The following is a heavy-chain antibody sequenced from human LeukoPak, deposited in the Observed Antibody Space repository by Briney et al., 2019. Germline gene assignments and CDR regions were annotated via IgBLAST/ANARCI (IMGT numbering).Heavy chain of an antibody. Sequence: SETLSLTCTVSGGSISSYYWSWIRQPPGKGLEWIGYIYYSGSTNYNPSPKSRVTISVDTSKNQFSLKLSSVTAADTAVYYCARAYYYDSSGYSSYWYFDLWGRGTLVTVSS. V-gene: IGHV4-59*01. CDR2: IYYSGST. CDR1: GGSISSYY. J-gene: IGHJ2*01. D-gene: IGHD3-22*01. CDR3: ARAYYYDSSGYSSYWYFDL.